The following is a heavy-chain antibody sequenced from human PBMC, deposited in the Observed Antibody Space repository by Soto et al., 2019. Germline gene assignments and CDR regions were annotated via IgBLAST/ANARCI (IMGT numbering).Heavy chain of an antibody. CDR1: GGSISGYY. CDR3: ARHRRPGSSSWYGVDY. Sequence: QVQLQESGPGLAKPSETLSLTCTVSGGSISGYYYSWIRQPPGKGLEWIGYIYYSGSTNYNPSLKSRVTMSVDTSKNQFSLKLISATAADTAVYYCARHRRPGSSSWYGVDYWGQGTLVTVSS. D-gene: IGHD6-13*01. V-gene: IGHV4-59*08. J-gene: IGHJ4*02. CDR2: IYYSGST.